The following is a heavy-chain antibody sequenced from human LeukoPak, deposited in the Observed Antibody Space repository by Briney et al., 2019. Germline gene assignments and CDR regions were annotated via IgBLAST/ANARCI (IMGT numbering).Heavy chain of an antibody. V-gene: IGHV1-69*05. J-gene: IGHJ4*02. Sequence: GASVKVSCKASGGTFSGYAISWVRQAPGQGLEWMGGIIPIFGTANYAQKFQGRVTITTDESTSTAYMELSSLRSEDTAVYYYGSLLSSSSSYYWGQGTLVTVSS. CDR2: IIPIFGTA. CDR1: GGTFSGYA. CDR3: GSLLSSSSSYY. D-gene: IGHD6-6*01.